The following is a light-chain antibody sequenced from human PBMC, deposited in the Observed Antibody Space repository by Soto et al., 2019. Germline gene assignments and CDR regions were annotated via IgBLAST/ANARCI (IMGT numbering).Light chain of an antibody. CDR1: QSINNW. Sequence: DIQMTQSPSTLSGSVGDRVTITCRASQSINNWLAWYQQKPGKAPKLLIHDASSLESGVPSRFSGSGSGTEFTLTISSLQPDDFATYYCQQYNSYWTFGQGAKVDIK. V-gene: IGKV1-5*01. CDR2: DAS. J-gene: IGKJ1*01. CDR3: QQYNSYWT.